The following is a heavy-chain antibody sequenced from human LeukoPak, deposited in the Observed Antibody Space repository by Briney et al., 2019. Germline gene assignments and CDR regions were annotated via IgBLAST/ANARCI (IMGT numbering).Heavy chain of an antibody. CDR1: GGSISSGGYY. CDR3: ARAPLGGIAVAGTGFGY. Sequence: SETLSLTCTVSGGSISSGGYYWSWIRQHPGKGLEWIGYIYYSGSTYYNPSLKSRVTISVDTSKNQFSLKLSSVTAADTAVYYCARAPLGGIAVAGTGFGYWGQGTLVTVSS. CDR2: IYYSGST. J-gene: IGHJ4*02. D-gene: IGHD6-19*01. V-gene: IGHV4-31*03.